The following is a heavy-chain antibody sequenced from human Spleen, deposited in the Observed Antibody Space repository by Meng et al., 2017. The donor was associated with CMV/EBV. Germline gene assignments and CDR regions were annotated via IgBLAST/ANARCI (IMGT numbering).Heavy chain of an antibody. CDR2: INHSGST. CDR1: SFSGYY. D-gene: IGHD2-2*02. V-gene: IGHV4-34*01. Sequence: SFSGYYWTWIRQPPGKGLEWIGEINHSGSTNYNPSLKSRVTISVDTSKNQFSLKLSSVTAADTAVYYCARDLGYCSSTSCYNLAFDPWGQGTLVTVSS. J-gene: IGHJ5*02. CDR3: ARDLGYCSSTSCYNLAFDP.